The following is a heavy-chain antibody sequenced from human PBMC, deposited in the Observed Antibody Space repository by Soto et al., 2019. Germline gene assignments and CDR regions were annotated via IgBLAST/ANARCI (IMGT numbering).Heavy chain of an antibody. V-gene: IGHV3-48*02. CDR2: ITSSGSTT. J-gene: IGHJ6*02. CDR3: ARVAIASGGVIAVTYALDV. CDR1: GFTSNTYS. Sequence: GGSLRLSCEVSGFTSNTYSMNWVRQAPGKGLEWVSFITSSGSTTYYADSVKGRFTVSRDNVKNSLFLQMNSLRDEDTAVYYCARVAIASGGVIAVTYALDVWGQGT. D-gene: IGHD3-16*02.